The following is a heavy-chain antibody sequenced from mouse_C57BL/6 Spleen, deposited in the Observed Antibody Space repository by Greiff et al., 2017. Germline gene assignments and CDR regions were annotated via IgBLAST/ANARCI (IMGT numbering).Heavy chain of an antibody. D-gene: IGHD2-1*01. Sequence: VKLQQPGTELVKPGASVKLSCKASGYTFTSYWMHWVKQRPGQGLEWIGNINPSNGGTNYNEKFKSKATLTVDKSSSTAYMQLSSLTSEDSAVYYCARSNYYGNFYFDYWGQGTTLTVSS. CDR3: ARSNYYGNFYFDY. J-gene: IGHJ2*01. V-gene: IGHV1-53*01. CDR1: GYTFTSYW. CDR2: INPSNGGT.